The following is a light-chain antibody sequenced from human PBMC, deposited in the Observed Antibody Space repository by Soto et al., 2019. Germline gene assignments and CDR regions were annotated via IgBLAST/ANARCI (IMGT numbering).Light chain of an antibody. CDR3: QVYGPSPPIT. CDR1: QSVSSN. J-gene: IGKJ5*01. Sequence: EIVMTQSPVTLSVSPGERVTLSCRASQSVSSNLAWYQQKPGQAPSLLIYGAFTRATGIPARFSGTGSGTDFTLTISRLEPEDFAVYYCQVYGPSPPITFGQGTRLEIK. V-gene: IGKV3-15*01. CDR2: GAF.